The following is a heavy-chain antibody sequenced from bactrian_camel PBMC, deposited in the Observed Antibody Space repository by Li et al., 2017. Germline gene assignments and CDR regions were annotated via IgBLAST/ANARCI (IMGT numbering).Heavy chain of an antibody. Sequence: DVQLVESGGGSVQAGGFLRLSCAASGYTYSRNCMGWFRQAPGKEREGVAILGSDGSASYPDSAKGRFSVSRDNAENTLHLQLNSLRPEDAGMYYCAKGEGTWFNELMYWGQGTQVTVS. D-gene: IGHD5*01. CDR2: ILGSDGSA. CDR3: AKGEGTWFNELMY. J-gene: IGHJ4*01. V-gene: IGHV3S44*01. CDR1: GYTYSRNC.